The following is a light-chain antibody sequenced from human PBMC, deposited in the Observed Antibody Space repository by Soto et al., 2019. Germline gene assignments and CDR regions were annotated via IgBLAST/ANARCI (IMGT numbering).Light chain of an antibody. CDR3: QQYESWPVT. Sequence: KRMTQSPATLSVSPGERVVLSCRATQTVVNKLAWYQQKPGQAPRLLIYDASIRATGIPARFSASGSGTEFTLTISSLQSEDFVFYYCQQYESWPVTFGGGTKVEIK. CDR2: DAS. J-gene: IGKJ4*01. CDR1: QTVVNK. V-gene: IGKV3-15*01.